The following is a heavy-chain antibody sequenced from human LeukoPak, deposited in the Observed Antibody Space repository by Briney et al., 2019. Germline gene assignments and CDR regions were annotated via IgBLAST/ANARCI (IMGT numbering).Heavy chain of an antibody. D-gene: IGHD6-25*01. CDR1: GFTFSSYS. CDR2: ISSSSSYI. CDR3: ARGFQRGEYFQH. Sequence: GGSLRLPCAASGFTFSSYSMNWVRQAPGKGLEWVSSISSSSSYIYYADSVKGRFTISRDNAKNSLYLQMNSLRAEDTAVYYCARGFQRGEYFQHWGQGTLVTVSS. J-gene: IGHJ1*01. V-gene: IGHV3-21*01.